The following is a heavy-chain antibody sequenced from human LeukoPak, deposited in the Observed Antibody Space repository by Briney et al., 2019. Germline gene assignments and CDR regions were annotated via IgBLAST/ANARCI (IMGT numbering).Heavy chain of an antibody. CDR3: ARDWSSKYPYYYGMDV. CDR1: GFTFSSYE. CDR2: ISRSGGTI. J-gene: IGHJ6*02. D-gene: IGHD4-11*01. V-gene: IGHV3-48*03. Sequence: GGSLRLSCAASGFTFSSYEVNWVRQAPGKGLEWVSYISRSGGTIYYADSVKGRFTISRDNSKNTLYLQMNSLRAEDTAVYYCARDWSSKYPYYYGMDVWGQGTTVTVSS.